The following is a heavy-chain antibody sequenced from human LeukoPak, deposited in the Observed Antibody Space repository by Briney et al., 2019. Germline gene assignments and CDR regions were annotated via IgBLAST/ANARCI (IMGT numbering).Heavy chain of an antibody. V-gene: IGHV1-2*02. CDR3: AREDYGDRRYSN. J-gene: IGHJ4*02. Sequence: ASVKVSCKASGYIFTGYYMHWVRQAPGQGLEWMGWINPNSGGTNYAQKFQGRVTMTRDTSIGTAYMELSRLRSDDTAVYYCAREDYGDRRYSNWGQGALVTVSS. D-gene: IGHD4-17*01. CDR1: GYIFTGYY. CDR2: INPNSGGT.